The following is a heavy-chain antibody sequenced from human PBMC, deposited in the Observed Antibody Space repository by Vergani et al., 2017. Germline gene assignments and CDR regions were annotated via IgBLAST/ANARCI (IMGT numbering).Heavy chain of an antibody. V-gene: IGHV4-30-4*08. J-gene: IGHJ6*02. CDR1: GGSISSGDYY. D-gene: IGHD3-22*01. CDR3: ASGYYYDRSGYYFSYYYYYGMDA. Sequence: VQLQESGPGLVKPSQTLSLTCTVSGGSISSGDYYWSWIRQPPGKGLEWIGYIYYSGSTYYNPSLKSRVTISVDTSKNQFSLKLSSVTAADTAVYYCASGYYYDRSGYYFSYYYYYGMDAWGQGTTVTVSS. CDR2: IYYSGST.